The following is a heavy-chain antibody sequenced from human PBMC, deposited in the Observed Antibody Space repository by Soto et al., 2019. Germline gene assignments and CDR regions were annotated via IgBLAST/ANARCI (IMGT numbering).Heavy chain of an antibody. CDR3: ARALGYSYGNWFDP. Sequence: ETLSLTCTVSGGSISPYYWSWIRQPPGKGLEWIGYIYYSGNTNYNPSLKSRVTISVDTSKNQFSLKLSSVTAADTAVYYCARALGYSYGNWFDPWGQGTLVTVSS. V-gene: IGHV4-59*01. J-gene: IGHJ5*02. CDR2: IYYSGNT. D-gene: IGHD5-18*01. CDR1: GGSISPYY.